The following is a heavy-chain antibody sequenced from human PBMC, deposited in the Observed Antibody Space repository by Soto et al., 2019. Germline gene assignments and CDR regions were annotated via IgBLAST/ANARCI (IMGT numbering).Heavy chain of an antibody. V-gene: IGHV1-58*01. J-gene: IGHJ6*02. D-gene: IGHD2-2*01. CDR3: AADKLGYCGSTSCYGYYYGMDV. CDR1: GFTFTSSA. CDR2: IVVGSGNT. Sequence: SVKVSCKASGFTFTSSAVQWVRQARGQRLEWIGWIVVGSGNTNYAQKFQERVTITRDMSTSAAYMGLSSLRSEDTAVYYCAADKLGYCGSTSCYGYYYGMDVWGRGTTVTVSS.